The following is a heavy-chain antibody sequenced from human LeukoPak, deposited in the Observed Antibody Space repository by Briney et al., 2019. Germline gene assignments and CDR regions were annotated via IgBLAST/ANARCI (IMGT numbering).Heavy chain of an antibody. CDR1: GGTFSSYT. D-gene: IGHD3-16*01. CDR3: ARDGVVWGYYMDV. J-gene: IGHJ6*03. Sequence: SVKVSCKASGGTFSSYTISWVRQAPGQGLEWMGRIIPILGIANYAQKCQGRVTITADKSTSTAYMELSSLRSEDTAVYYCARDGVVWGYYMDVWGKGTTVTVSS. CDR2: IIPILGIA. V-gene: IGHV1-69*04.